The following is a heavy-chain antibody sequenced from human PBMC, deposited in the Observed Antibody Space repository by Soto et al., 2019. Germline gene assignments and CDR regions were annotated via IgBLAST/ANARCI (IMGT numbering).Heavy chain of an antibody. J-gene: IGHJ6*02. D-gene: IGHD3-3*01. CDR1: GYTLTDLS. V-gene: IGHV1-24*01. Sequence: GASVKVSCEVSGYTLTDLSMHWVRQAPGKGLEWMGGFDPEDGETIYAQKFQGRVTMTEDTSTDTAYMELSSLRSEDTAVYYCATVRRTIFGVVAPLDVWGQGTTVTVSS. CDR2: FDPEDGET. CDR3: ATVRRTIFGVVAPLDV.